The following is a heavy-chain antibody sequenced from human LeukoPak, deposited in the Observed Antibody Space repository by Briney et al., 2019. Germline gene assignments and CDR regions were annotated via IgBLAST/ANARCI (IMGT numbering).Heavy chain of an antibody. CDR2: INPSGGST. Sequence: RASVKVSCKASGYTFTSYYMHWVRQAPGQGLEWMGIINPSGGSTSYAQKFQGRVTMTRNTSISTAYMELSSLRSEDTAVYYCARGRPVQLWLLGYYYGMDVWGQGTTVTVSS. CDR1: GYTFTSYY. D-gene: IGHD5-18*01. V-gene: IGHV1-46*01. CDR3: ARGRPVQLWLLGYYYGMDV. J-gene: IGHJ6*02.